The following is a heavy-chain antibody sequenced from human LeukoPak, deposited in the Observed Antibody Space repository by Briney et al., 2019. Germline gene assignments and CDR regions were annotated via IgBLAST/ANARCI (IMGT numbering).Heavy chain of an antibody. V-gene: IGHV1-18*01. Sequence: ASVKVSCKASGYTFTTYGFTWVRQAPGQGLEWMGWISAYNGNTNYAQRFQGRVTMTTDTSTSTAYMELRSLRSDDTAVYYCATIYITGTTWGQGTLVTVSS. CDR2: ISAYNGNT. CDR1: GYTFTTYG. D-gene: IGHD1-7*01. J-gene: IGHJ4*02. CDR3: ATIYITGTT.